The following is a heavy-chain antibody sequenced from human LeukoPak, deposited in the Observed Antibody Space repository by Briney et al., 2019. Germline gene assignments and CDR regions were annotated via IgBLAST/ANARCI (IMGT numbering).Heavy chain of an antibody. J-gene: IGHJ3*02. CDR3: ARPYSSGWSGAFDI. Sequence: SETLSLTCTVSGGSISSYYWSWIRQPPGRGLEWIGNIYTSGNTNYNPSLKSRVAISVDTSKNQFSLKLNSVTAADTAVYYCARPYSSGWSGAFDIWGQGTMVTVSS. CDR1: GGSISSYY. V-gene: IGHV4-4*09. D-gene: IGHD6-19*01. CDR2: IYTSGNT.